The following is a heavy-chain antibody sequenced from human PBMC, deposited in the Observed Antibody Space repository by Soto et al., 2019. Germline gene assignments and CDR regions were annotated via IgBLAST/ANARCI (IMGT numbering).Heavy chain of an antibody. CDR3: ARGPYGSGSYYNGVNWFDP. J-gene: IGHJ5*02. CDR2: IIPIFGTA. D-gene: IGHD3-10*01. CDR1: GGTFSSYA. Sequence: ASVKVSCKASGGTFSSYAISWVRQAPGQGLEWMGGIIPIFGTANYAQKFQGRVTITADESTSTAYMELSSLRSEDTAVYYCARGPYGSGSYYNGVNWFDPWGQGTLVTVSS. V-gene: IGHV1-69*13.